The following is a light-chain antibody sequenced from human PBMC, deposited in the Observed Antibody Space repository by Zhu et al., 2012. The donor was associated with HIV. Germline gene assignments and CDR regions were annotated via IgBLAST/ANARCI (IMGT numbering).Light chain of an antibody. CDR1: QGISNH. Sequence: DIQLTQSPSFLSASVGDRVTITCRGSQGISNHLAWYHQKPGKAPKLLIYGASVLQSGVPSRFSGSGSGTEFTLTISSLQPEDFATYFCQHLTLYPTFGGGSKVEIK. CDR3: QHLTLYPT. CDR2: GAS. J-gene: IGKJ4*01. V-gene: IGKV1-9*01.